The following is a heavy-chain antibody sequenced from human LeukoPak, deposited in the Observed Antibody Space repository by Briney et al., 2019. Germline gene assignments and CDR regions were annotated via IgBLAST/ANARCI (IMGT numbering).Heavy chain of an antibody. J-gene: IGHJ4*02. D-gene: IGHD5-12*01. Sequence: GGSLRLSCAASGFTFSIYWMSWVRQAPGKGLERVANIKQDGSEKYYVDSVKGRFTISRDNAKNSLYLQMNSLRAEDTSVYYCARDPLRGYSGYDYWGQATLVTVSS. CDR2: IKQDGSEK. CDR1: GFTFSIYW. V-gene: IGHV3-7*01. CDR3: ARDPLRGYSGYDY.